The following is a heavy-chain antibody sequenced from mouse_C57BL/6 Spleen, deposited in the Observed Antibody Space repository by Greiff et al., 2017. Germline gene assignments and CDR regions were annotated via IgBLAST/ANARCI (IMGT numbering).Heavy chain of an antibody. Sequence: VQLQQPGAELVRPGTSVKLSCKASGYTFTSYWMHWVKQRPGQGLEWIGVIDPSDSYTNYNQKFKGKATLTVDTSSSTAYMQLSSLTSEDSAVYYWARTGTGDWFAYWGQGTLVTVSA. V-gene: IGHV1-59*01. CDR1: GYTFTSYW. D-gene: IGHD4-1*01. CDR2: IDPSDSYT. CDR3: ARTGTGDWFAY. J-gene: IGHJ3*01.